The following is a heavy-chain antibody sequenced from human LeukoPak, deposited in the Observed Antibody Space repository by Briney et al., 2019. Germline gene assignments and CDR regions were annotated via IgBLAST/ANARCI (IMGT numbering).Heavy chain of an antibody. CDR3: ASFGILVSWGAFDI. D-gene: IGHD5/OR15-5a*01. Sequence: PGGSLRLSCAASGFTFSSYWMHWVRQAPGKGLVWVSRINSDGSSTSYADSVKGRFTISRDNAKNSLYLQMSSLRAEDTAVYYCASFGILVSWGAFDIWGQGTMVTVSS. CDR2: INSDGSST. J-gene: IGHJ3*02. V-gene: IGHV3-74*01. CDR1: GFTFSSYW.